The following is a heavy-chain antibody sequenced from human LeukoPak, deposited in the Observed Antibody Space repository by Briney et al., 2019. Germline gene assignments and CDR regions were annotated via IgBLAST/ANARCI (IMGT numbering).Heavy chain of an antibody. Sequence: GGSLRLSCAASGFTFSSYSMHWVRQAPGKGLEWVSSISSSSSYIYYADSVKGRFTISRDNAKNSLYLQMNSLRAEDTAVYYCARSDYYDSSGYFNYYYYYYMDVWGKGTTVTISS. CDR3: ARSDYYDSSGYFNYYYYYYMDV. D-gene: IGHD3-22*01. CDR1: GFTFSSYS. J-gene: IGHJ6*03. V-gene: IGHV3-21*01. CDR2: ISSSSSYI.